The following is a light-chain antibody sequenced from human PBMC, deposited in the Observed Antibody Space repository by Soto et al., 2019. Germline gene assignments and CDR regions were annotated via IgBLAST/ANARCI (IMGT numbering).Light chain of an antibody. J-gene: IGKJ4*01. CDR2: WAS. CDR1: QSVLYSSNNRNY. CDR3: QQYYNTPFT. Sequence: DIVMTQSPDSLAVSLGERATINCNSSQSVLYSSNNRNYLAWYLQKPRQPPRLLIYWASTREAGVPDRFSGSGSGTDFTLTISSLQAEDVAVYYCQQYYNTPFTFGGGTKVEIK. V-gene: IGKV4-1*01.